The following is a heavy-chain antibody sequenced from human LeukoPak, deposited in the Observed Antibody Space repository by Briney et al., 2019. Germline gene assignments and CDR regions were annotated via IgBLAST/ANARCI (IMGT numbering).Heavy chain of an antibody. Sequence: SETLSLTCNVSGGSISRYYWSWIRQPPGQGLEWIGYITHSGFTSHNPSLKGRVTISVDTFKNQFSLRLTSVTAADTAVYYCARNYADVGGFFSYYFQFWGMGALVTVSS. CDR3: ARNYADVGGFFSYYFQF. V-gene: IGHV4-59*08. D-gene: IGHD2-15*01. J-gene: IGHJ4*02. CDR1: GGSISRYY. CDR2: ITHSGFT.